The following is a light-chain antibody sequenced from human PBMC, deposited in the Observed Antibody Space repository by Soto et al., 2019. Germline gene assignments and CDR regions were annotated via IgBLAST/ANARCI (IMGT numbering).Light chain of an antibody. CDR1: QYISKY. CDR2: AAS. J-gene: IGKJ1*01. V-gene: IGKV1-39*01. CDR3: QQSYSAPVT. Sequence: DIEMTQSPSSLSASVGDRVTITCRASQYISKYLNWYQQKPGKAPKLLIYAASSLQSGVPSSFSGSGFGTDFTLTISSLQPEDFATYHCQQSYSAPVTFGQGTKVEIX.